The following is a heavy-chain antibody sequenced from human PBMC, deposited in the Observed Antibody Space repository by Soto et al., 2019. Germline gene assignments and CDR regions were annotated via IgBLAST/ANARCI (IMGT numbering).Heavy chain of an antibody. V-gene: IGHV3-23*01. CDR2: ISGSGGST. CDR3: AKVVSRVGATSPFGY. Sequence: EVQLLESGGGLVQPGGSLRLSCAASGFTFSSYAMSWVRQAPGKGLEWVSAISGSGGSTYYADSVKGRFTISRDNSKNTLYLQMNSLRAEDTAVYYSAKVVSRVGATSPFGYWGQGTLVTVSS. J-gene: IGHJ4*02. D-gene: IGHD1-26*01. CDR1: GFTFSSYA.